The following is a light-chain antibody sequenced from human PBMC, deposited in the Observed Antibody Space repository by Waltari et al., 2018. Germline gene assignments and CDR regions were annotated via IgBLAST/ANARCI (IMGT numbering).Light chain of an antibody. CDR3: TSYTSADTYI. J-gene: IGLJ1*01. V-gene: IGLV2-14*03. CDR1: SSDVGAYNY. Sequence: QSPLTQPASVSGSPGQSITISCPGTSSDVGAYNYVSWYLQHPGKVPKLIIYDVTNRPSGVSGRFSGSKSGNTASLTISGLQGEDEADYFCTSYTSADTYIFGTGTTVTVL. CDR2: DVT.